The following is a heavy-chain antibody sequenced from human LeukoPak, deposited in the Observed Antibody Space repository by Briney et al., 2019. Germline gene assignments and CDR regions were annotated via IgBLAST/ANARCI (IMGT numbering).Heavy chain of an antibody. CDR2: INPNSGGT. CDR3: AGVDIVATITFDY. V-gene: IGHV1-2*02. CDR1: GYTFTGYY. J-gene: IGHJ4*02. D-gene: IGHD5-12*01. Sequence: ASVRVSCKASGYTFTGYYMHWVRQAPGQGLEWMGWINPNSGGTNYAQKFQGRVTMTRDTSISTAYMELSRLRSDDTAVYYCAGVDIVATITFDYWGQGTLVTVSS.